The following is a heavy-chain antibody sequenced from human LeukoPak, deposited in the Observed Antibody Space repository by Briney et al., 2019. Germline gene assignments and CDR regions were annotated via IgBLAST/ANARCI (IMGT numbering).Heavy chain of an antibody. J-gene: IGHJ4*02. Sequence: QPGGFLSLSCATSGFTFSSYGMHWVRPAPGKGLEWVAFIRYDGHNKYYADSVKGRFTISRDNSKNTLYLQMNSLRAEDMAVYYCAKDRGGYSYGSFDYWGQGTLVTVS. V-gene: IGHV3-30*02. CDR1: GFTFSSYG. CDR3: AKDRGGYSYGSFDY. CDR2: IRYDGHNK. D-gene: IGHD5-18*01.